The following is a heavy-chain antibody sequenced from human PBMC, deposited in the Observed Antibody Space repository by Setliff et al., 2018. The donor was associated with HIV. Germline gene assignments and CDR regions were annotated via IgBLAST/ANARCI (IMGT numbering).Heavy chain of an antibody. CDR3: ARDFSGGHYHDY. Sequence: GGSLRLSCTTSGFTFGDYAMCWVRQAPGKGLEWVAIIKQDGSEKYYVDSVKGRFTISRDNAKNSLFLQMNSLRAEDTALYYCARDFSGGHYHDYWGQGTLVTVSS. V-gene: IGHV3-7*01. CDR2: IKQDGSEK. J-gene: IGHJ4*02. CDR1: GFTFGDYA. D-gene: IGHD2-15*01.